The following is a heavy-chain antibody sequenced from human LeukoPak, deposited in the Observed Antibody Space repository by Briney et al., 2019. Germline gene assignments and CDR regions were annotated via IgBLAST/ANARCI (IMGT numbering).Heavy chain of an antibody. V-gene: IGHV3-66*01. CDR1: GFTVSNNY. Sequence: GGSLRLSCAASGFTVSNNYMSWVRQAPGKGLEWVSVIYSGGSTNYADSVKGRFTISRDNSKNTLYLQMNSLRAEDTAVFYCVRGGTYYDDMYYFDYWGQGTLVTVSS. D-gene: IGHD3-3*01. CDR3: VRGGTYYDDMYYFDY. CDR2: IYSGGST. J-gene: IGHJ4*02.